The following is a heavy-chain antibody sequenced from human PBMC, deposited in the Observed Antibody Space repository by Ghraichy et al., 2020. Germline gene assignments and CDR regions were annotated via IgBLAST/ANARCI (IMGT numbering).Heavy chain of an antibody. J-gene: IGHJ5*01. CDR1: GASVSSYS. CDR3: ARAYAPYMPTFDS. V-gene: IGHV4-59*02. Sequence: SETPSLTCNVFGASVSSYSWGWIRQPPGKGLDWIAYIYYSATTNYNSSLKSRVTISVDASKNQVSLKLTSVTAADTAVYYCARAYAPYMPTFDSWGLGTLVTVSS. D-gene: IGHD2-2*01. CDR2: IYYSATT.